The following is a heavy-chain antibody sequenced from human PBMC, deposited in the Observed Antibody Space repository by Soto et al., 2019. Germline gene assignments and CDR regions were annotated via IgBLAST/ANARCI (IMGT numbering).Heavy chain of an antibody. J-gene: IGHJ4*02. D-gene: IGHD3-10*01. CDR1: GFTFRSHW. CDR3: ERDTPLSHSGPHFDY. Sequence: EVQLVESGGDLVQPGGSLRLSCAASGFTFRSHWMHWVRQGPGKGLVWVSRIKTDGSTTTYADSVKGRFTISRDNAKNTLYLQMNSLRVENTAVSYCERDTPLSHSGPHFDYWGQGTLVTVSS. V-gene: IGHV3-74*01. CDR2: IKTDGSTT.